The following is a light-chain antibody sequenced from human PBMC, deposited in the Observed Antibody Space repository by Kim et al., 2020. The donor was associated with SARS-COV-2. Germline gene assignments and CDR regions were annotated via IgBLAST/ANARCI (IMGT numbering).Light chain of an antibody. V-gene: IGKV1-27*01. CDR1: QGIRNY. CDR3: QKYNSAHALT. CDR2: AAS. J-gene: IGKJ4*01. Sequence: SVGDRVTLTCRARQGIRNYLAWYQQKPGKVPKLLIYAASTLQSGVPSRFSGSGSGTDFTLTLSSLQPEDVATYYWQKYNSAHALTFGGGTKVEIK.